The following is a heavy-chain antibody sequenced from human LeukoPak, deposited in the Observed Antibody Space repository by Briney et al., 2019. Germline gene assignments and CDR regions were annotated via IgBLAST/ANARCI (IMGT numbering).Heavy chain of an antibody. D-gene: IGHD5/OR15-5a*01. CDR3: AKERTPSVDIVSTGRLGYYFDY. CDR2: INPSGGGT. Sequence: SVKVSSKASGYIFTSYYIHWVRQAPGQGLEWMGIINPSGGGTRYAQKFQGRVTMTRDMSTSTVYMEVSTLRSEDTAVYYCAKERTPSVDIVSTGRLGYYFDYWGQGTLVTVSS. CDR1: GYIFTSYY. V-gene: IGHV1-46*01. J-gene: IGHJ4*02.